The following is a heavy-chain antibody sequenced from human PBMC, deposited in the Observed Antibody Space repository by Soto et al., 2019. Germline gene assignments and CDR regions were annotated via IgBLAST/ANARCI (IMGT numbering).Heavy chain of an antibody. V-gene: IGHV3-21*01. CDR2: ISSTTNYI. Sequence: GGSLRLSCAASGFTFSRYSMNWVRQAPGKGLEWVSSISSTTNYIYYADSMKGRFTVSRDNARNSVYLDMNSLSAEDTAVYYCARESEDLTSNFDYWGQGTLVTVSS. J-gene: IGHJ4*02. CDR1: GFTFSRYS. CDR3: ARESEDLTSNFDY.